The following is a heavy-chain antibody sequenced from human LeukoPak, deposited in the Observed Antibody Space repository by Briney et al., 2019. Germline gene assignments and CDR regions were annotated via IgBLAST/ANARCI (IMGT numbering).Heavy chain of an antibody. D-gene: IGHD3-16*02. V-gene: IGHV3-7*05. J-gene: IGHJ4*02. CDR1: GFTFSSYW. CDR3: ARNRFRFDY. CDR2: IKEDGSEK. Sequence: GGSLRLSCAASGFTFSSYWMSWVRQAPAKGLEWVARIKEDGSEKYYVDSVKDRFTISRDNAKNSLYLQMNSLRAEDTAVYYCARNRFRFDYWGQGILVTVSS.